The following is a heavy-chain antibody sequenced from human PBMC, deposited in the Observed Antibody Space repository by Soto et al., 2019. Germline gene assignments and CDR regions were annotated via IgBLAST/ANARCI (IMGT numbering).Heavy chain of an antibody. J-gene: IGHJ6*02. CDR1: RFIFSSYG. Sequence: QVLLAESGGGVVQPGRSLRLSCAASRFIFSSYGLHWVRQAPGKGLEWVAVISYDGGNQYYADSVKGRFTISRDNSKNMLCLQMNSLRVDDTAVYYCAKAARTGTPSLYYYGMDVWGQGTTVTVSS. D-gene: IGHD1-1*01. CDR3: AKAARTGTPSLYYYGMDV. CDR2: ISYDGGNQ. V-gene: IGHV3-30*18.